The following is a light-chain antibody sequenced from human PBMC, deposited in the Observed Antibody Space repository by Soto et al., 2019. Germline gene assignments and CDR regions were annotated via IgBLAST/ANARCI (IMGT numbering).Light chain of an antibody. CDR1: QSISNH. V-gene: IGKV1-39*01. CDR2: AAS. Sequence: IQLTHSHSTLSASVADIVIITCRASQSISNHLNWYQQKPGKAPKLLIFAASSLQSGVPSRFSGSRSGPDFTLTISSLQPEDFATYYCQQSYSSPPTFGQGTKVDI. CDR3: QQSYSSPPT. J-gene: IGKJ1*01.